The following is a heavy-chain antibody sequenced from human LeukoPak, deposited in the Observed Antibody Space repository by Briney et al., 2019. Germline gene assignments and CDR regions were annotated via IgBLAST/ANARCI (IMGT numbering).Heavy chain of an antibody. CDR1: GFTFDDYA. CDR2: ISWNSGSI. J-gene: IGHJ4*02. D-gene: IGHD6-13*01. Sequence: GRSLRLSCAASGFTFDDYAMHWVRQAPGKGLEWVSGISWNSGSIGYADSVKGRFTISRDNAKNSLYLQMNSLRAEDTALYYCAKDLGYSSSRSDYWGQGTLVTVSS. CDR3: AKDLGYSSSRSDY. V-gene: IGHV3-9*01.